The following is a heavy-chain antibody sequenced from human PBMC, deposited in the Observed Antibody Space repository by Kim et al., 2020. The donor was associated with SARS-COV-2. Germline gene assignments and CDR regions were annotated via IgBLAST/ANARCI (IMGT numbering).Heavy chain of an antibody. CDR1: GGSISSYY. CDR2: IYYSGST. Sequence: SETLSLTCTVSGGSISSYYWSWIRQPPGKGLEWIGYIYYSGSTNYNPSLKSRVTISVDTSKNQFSLKLSSVTAADTAVYYCARLFQLVHGNWFDPWGQGTLVTVSS. V-gene: IGHV4-59*08. J-gene: IGHJ5*02. CDR3: ARLFQLVHGNWFDP. D-gene: IGHD6-6*01.